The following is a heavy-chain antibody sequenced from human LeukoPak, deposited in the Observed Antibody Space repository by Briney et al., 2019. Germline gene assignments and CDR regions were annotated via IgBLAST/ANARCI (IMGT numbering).Heavy chain of an antibody. Sequence: SETLSLTCTVPGGSISSYYWSWIRQPPGKGLEWIGYIYYSGSTNYNPSLKSRVTISVDTSENQFSLKLSSVTAADTAVYYCARHTGYYDSSGYYRYYFDYWGQGTLVTVSS. CDR2: IYYSGST. D-gene: IGHD3-22*01. CDR3: ARHTGYYDSSGYYRYYFDY. V-gene: IGHV4-59*08. CDR1: GGSISSYY. J-gene: IGHJ4*02.